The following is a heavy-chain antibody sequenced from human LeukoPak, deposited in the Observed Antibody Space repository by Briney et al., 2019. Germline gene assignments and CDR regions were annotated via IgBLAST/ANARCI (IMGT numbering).Heavy chain of an antibody. J-gene: IGHJ2*01. CDR1: GFTFSSYS. V-gene: IGHV3-21*01. Sequence: PGGSLRLSCAASGFTFSSYSMNWVRQAPGKGLEWVSSIDTSTTYMTYADSVKGRFTISRDNARNSLYLQMNSLRAEDMAVYYCAREAGTGERWYFDLWGRGTLVTVSS. CDR3: AREAGTGERWYFDL. CDR2: IDTSTTYM. D-gene: IGHD7-27*01.